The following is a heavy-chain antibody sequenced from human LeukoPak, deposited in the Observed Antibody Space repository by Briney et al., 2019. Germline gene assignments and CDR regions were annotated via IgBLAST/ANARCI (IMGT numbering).Heavy chain of an antibody. CDR3: ARSTGGDWAYYYYYMDV. D-gene: IGHD3-16*01. CDR2: IYYSGST. Sequence: SETLSLTCTVSGGSISSYYWSWIRQPPGKGLEWIGYIYYSGSTNYNPSLKSRVTISVDTSKNQFSLKLSSVTAADTAVYYCARSTGGDWAYYYYYMDVWGKGTTVTISS. V-gene: IGHV4-59*01. CDR1: GGSISSYY. J-gene: IGHJ6*03.